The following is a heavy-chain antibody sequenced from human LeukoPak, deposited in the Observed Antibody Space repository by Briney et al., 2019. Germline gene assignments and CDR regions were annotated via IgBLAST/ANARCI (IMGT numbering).Heavy chain of an antibody. Sequence: GGSLKVSCKASGGTFSTYAISWVRQAPGQGVEWMGGIFPIFGTANYAQKFQGRVTITADESTSTAYMELSSLRSEDTAVYYCARVETTPGYSSLRYYYYGMDVWGKGTTVTVSS. V-gene: IGHV1-69*13. CDR3: ARVETTPGYSSLRYYYYGMDV. J-gene: IGHJ6*04. D-gene: IGHD6-13*01. CDR1: GGTFSTYA. CDR2: IFPIFGTA.